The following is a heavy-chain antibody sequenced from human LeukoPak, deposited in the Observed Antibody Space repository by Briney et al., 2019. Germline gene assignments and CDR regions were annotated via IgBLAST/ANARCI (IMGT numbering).Heavy chain of an antibody. V-gene: IGHV4-4*02. D-gene: IGHD3-10*01. CDR1: GGSISSSYW. CDR3: GRRRGSGSYRYFDY. CDR2: IYHSGST. J-gene: IGHJ4*02. Sequence: PSETLSLTCAVSGGSISSSYWWTWVRQPPGKGLGWIGEIYHSGSTNYNPSLKSRLSMSLDKSRNQFSLKLTSVTAADTAVYYCGRRRGSGSYRYFDYWGQGTLVTVSS.